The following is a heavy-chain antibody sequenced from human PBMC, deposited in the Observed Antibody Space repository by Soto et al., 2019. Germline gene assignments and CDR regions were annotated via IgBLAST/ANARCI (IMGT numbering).Heavy chain of an antibody. J-gene: IGHJ4*02. CDR3: VRFSTVTGFDY. V-gene: IGHV4-31*03. Sequence: LQESGPGLVKPSQTLSLTCTVSGDSISSGDYWTWIRQHPGKGLEWIGYIYYTGNTNYNPSPKSRLTQSVDTSKNQFSLKLTSVTAADTAVYYCVRFSTVTGFDYWGQGTLVTVSS. CDR2: IYYTGNT. D-gene: IGHD3-10*01. CDR1: GDSISSGDY.